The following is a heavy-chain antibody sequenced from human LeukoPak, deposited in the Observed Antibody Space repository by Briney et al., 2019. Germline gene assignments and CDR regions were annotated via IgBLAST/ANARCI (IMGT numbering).Heavy chain of an antibody. D-gene: IGHD2-15*01. V-gene: IGHV1-69*04. J-gene: IGHJ6*02. CDR3: ARDSIVVVVAATGSYYGMDV. CDR2: IIPILGIA. CDR1: GGTFSSYT. Sequence: AASVKVSCKASGGTFSSYTISWVRQAPGQGLEWMGRIIPILGIANYAQKFQGRVTITADKSTSTAYMELSSLRSEDTAVYYCARDSIVVVVAATGSYYGMDVWGQGTTVIVSS.